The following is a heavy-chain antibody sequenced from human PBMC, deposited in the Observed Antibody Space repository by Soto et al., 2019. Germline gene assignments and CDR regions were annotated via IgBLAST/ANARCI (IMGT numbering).Heavy chain of an antibody. V-gene: IGHV3-23*01. Sequence: EVQLLESGGGLVQPGGSLRLSCAASGYTLSSYAMSWVRQAPGKGLEWVSAISGSGGSTYYAESVKGRFTIPRDNFKNTLYLQMNSLRAEDTALYYCAKDVGYQVRPTSDYWGQGTLVTVSS. CDR1: GYTLSSYA. CDR2: ISGSGGST. D-gene: IGHD6-25*01. J-gene: IGHJ4*02. CDR3: AKDVGYQVRPTSDY.